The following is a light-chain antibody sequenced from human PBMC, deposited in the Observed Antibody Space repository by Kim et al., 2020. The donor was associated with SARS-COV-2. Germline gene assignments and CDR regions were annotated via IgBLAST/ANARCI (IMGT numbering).Light chain of an antibody. Sequence: QSALTQPASVSGSPGQSITISCTGASSDIGGYDYVSWYQQYPGKVPKLMIYDVSKRPSGVSNRFSGSKSGNTASLTISGLQAQDEADYYCTSYTISSTWVFGGGTQLTVL. J-gene: IGLJ3*02. CDR3: TSYTISSTWV. CDR2: DVS. CDR1: SSDIGGYDY. V-gene: IGLV2-14*01.